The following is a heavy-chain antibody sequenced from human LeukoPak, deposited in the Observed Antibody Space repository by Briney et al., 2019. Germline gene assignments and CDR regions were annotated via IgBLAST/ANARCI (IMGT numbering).Heavy chain of an antibody. D-gene: IGHD4-17*01. V-gene: IGHV3-64*01. CDR3: ARGVGYGDLQYYYGMDV. Sequence: GGSLRLSCAASGFSFSSYAMHWVRQAPGKGPEYGSAISSNGEKTYYANSVKGRFTISRDNSKKTLYLQMGSLREDDMAVYYCARGVGYGDLQYYYGMDVWGQGTTVTVSS. CDR1: GFSFSSYA. J-gene: IGHJ6*02. CDR2: ISSNGEKT.